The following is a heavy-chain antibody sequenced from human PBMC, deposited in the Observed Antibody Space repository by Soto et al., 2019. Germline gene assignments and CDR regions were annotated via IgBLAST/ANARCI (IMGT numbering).Heavy chain of an antibody. CDR3: ASDAGALGY. CDR1: GFTFSDYS. Sequence: EVQLVESGGGLVQPGGSLRLSCAASGFTFSDYSMDWVRQAPGKGLEWVSYISSSSSTIYYADSVKARFTISRDNATNSLYLPMNSLRDEDTSGYYCASDAGALGYWGQGTLVTVSS. D-gene: IGHD3-16*01. CDR2: ISSSSSTI. J-gene: IGHJ4*02. V-gene: IGHV3-48*02.